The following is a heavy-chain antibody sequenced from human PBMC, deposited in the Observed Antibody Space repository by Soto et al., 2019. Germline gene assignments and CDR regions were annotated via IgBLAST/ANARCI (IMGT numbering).Heavy chain of an antibody. CDR3: ARDGVGSSGWPVFDY. D-gene: IGHD6-19*01. CDR2: ISAYNGNT. Sequence: ASVKVSCKASGYTFTSYGISWVRQAPGQGLEWMGWISAYNGNTDYAQKLQGRVTMTTDTSTSTAYMELRSLRSDDTAVYYCARDGVGSSGWPVFDYWGQGTLVTVSS. CDR1: GYTFTSYG. V-gene: IGHV1-18*01. J-gene: IGHJ4*02.